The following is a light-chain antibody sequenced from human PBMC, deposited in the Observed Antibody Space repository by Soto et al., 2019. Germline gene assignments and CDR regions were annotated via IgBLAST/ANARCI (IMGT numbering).Light chain of an antibody. Sequence: EIVLTQSPDTLSLSPCYRSTXXLXSSQGISSNLAWYQQKPGQAPRLLVYGASTRATGFPARFSGSGSGTEFTLTISSLQSEDFAIYYCQQYDNWPPITFGQGTRLEIK. J-gene: IGKJ5*01. V-gene: IGKV3-15*01. CDR2: GAS. CDR1: QGISSN. CDR3: QQYDNWPPIT.